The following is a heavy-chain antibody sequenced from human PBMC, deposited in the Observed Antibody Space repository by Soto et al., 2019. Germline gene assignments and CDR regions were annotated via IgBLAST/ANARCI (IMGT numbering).Heavy chain of an antibody. V-gene: IGHV3-66*01. CDR1: GFTVSSNY. D-gene: IGHD3-3*01. CDR3: ARDVSIFGVVDNAFDI. Sequence: PGGSLRLSCAASGFTVSSNYMSWVRQAPGKGLEWVSVIYSGGSTYYADSVKGRFTISRDNSKNSLYLQMNSLRDEDTAVYYCARDVSIFGVVDNAFDIWGQGTMVTVSS. J-gene: IGHJ3*02. CDR2: IYSGGST.